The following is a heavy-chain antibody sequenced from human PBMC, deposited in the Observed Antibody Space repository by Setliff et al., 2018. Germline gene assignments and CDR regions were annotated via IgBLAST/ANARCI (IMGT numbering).Heavy chain of an antibody. D-gene: IGHD2-15*01. V-gene: IGHV3-48*04. CDR3: ARDVSVISPGFDP. CDR2: ISSSSSTI. J-gene: IGHJ5*02. CDR1: GFTFSSYS. Sequence: GGSLRLSCAASGFTFSSYSMNWVRQAPGKGLEWVSYISSSSSTIYYADSVKGRFTISRDNAKNSLYLQMNSLRAEDTAVYYCARDVSVISPGFDPWGQGTLVTVSS.